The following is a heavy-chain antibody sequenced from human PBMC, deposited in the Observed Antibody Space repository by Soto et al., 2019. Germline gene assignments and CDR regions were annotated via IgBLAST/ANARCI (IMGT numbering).Heavy chain of an antibody. J-gene: IGHJ6*02. Sequence: LRLSCAASGFTFTSYAMSWVRQAPGKGLEWVSIISGSAGRTYYADSVKGRFIISRDNSKNTLYLQMNSLRAEDTAVYFCAKVTSARVFYFGLDVWGQGTTVTVSS. D-gene: IGHD2-2*01. CDR2: ISGSAGRT. CDR3: AKVTSARVFYFGLDV. CDR1: GFTFTSYA. V-gene: IGHV3-23*01.